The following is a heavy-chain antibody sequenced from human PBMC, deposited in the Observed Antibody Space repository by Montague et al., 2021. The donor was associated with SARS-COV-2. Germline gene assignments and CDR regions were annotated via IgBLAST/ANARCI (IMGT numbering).Heavy chain of an antibody. J-gene: IGHJ4*02. CDR2: XXSNDEE. CDR1: GFSLSTPNVG. V-gene: IGHV2-5*01. D-gene: IGHD3-9*01. CDR3: AHLIRYYDIFTGIPFDY. Sequence: PALVKPTQTLTLTCTFSGFSLSTPNVGVGWIRQPPGKALEWVAVXXSNDEERYSPSLRNRLTVTKDTAKNQVVLSLTYVDPVDTATYYCAHLIRYYDIFTGIPFDYWGQGSQVTVFS.